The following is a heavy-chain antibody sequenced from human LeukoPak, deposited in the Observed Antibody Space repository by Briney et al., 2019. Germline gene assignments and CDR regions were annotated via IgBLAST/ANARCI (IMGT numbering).Heavy chain of an antibody. J-gene: IGHJ4*02. V-gene: IGHV4-59*01. Sequence: SETLSLTCTVSGGSINSYYWSWIRQPPGKGLECIGYIHYTGSTNYNPSLKSRVTISVDTSKNQFSLKLSSVTAADTAVYYCASLKRRFYYDSSGYYYSNDYWGQGTLVTVSS. CDR3: ASLKRRFYYDSSGYYYSNDY. CDR1: GGSINSYY. CDR2: IHYTGST. D-gene: IGHD3-22*01.